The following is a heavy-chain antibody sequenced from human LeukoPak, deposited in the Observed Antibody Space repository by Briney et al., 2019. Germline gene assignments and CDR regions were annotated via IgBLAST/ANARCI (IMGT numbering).Heavy chain of an antibody. J-gene: IGHJ5*02. V-gene: IGHV4-34*01. D-gene: IGHD3-3*01. CDR3: ARIGRGYYRP. Sequence: SETLSLTCAVYGGSFSGYYWSWIRQPPGKGLEWIGEINHSGSTNYNPSLKSRVTISVDTPKNQFSLKLSSVTAADTAVYYCARIGRGYYRPWGQGTLVTVSS. CDR1: GGSFSGYY. CDR2: INHSGST.